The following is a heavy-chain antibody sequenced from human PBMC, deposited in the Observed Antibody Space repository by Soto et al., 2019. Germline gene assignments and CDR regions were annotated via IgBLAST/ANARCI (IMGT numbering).Heavy chain of an antibody. CDR2: INPNTGGT. V-gene: IGHV1-2*02. CDR3: ARESVVTGTHHFDY. CDR1: GYTFKDYF. D-gene: IGHD1-7*01. J-gene: IGHJ4*02. Sequence: ASVKVSCKASGYTFKDYFLHWVRLAPGQGLEWMGWINPNTGGTNYAQKFQGRVTMTRDTPISTAYMELSRLTSDDTAVYHCARESVVTGTHHFDYWGQGTLVTVSS.